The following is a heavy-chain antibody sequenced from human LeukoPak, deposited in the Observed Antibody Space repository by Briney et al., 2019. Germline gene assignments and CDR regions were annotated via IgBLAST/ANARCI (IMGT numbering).Heavy chain of an antibody. Sequence: GGSLTLSCTASGFTISSNCMSWVRQAPGRGLEWVANIKQDGGEKYYVDSVKGRFTISRDNAKNSLYLQMNSLRAEDTAIYYCARGDFGVVTHFDYWAREPWSPSPQ. J-gene: IGHJ4*02. CDR1: GFTISSNC. D-gene: IGHD3-3*01. CDR2: IKQDGGEK. V-gene: IGHV3-7*01. CDR3: ARGDFGVVTHFDY.